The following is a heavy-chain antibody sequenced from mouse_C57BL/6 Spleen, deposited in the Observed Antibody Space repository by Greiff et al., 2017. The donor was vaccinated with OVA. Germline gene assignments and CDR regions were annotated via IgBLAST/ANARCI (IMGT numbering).Heavy chain of an antibody. CDR2: ISYSGST. Sequence: EVKLMESGPGMVKPSQSLSLTCTVTGYSITSGYDWHWIRHFPGNKLEWMGYISYSGSTNYNPSLKSRISITHDTSKNHFFLKLNSVTTEDTATYYCARADYGNRFAYWGQGTLVTVSA. D-gene: IGHD2-1*01. CDR3: ARADYGNRFAY. CDR1: GYSITSGYD. V-gene: IGHV3-1*01. J-gene: IGHJ3*01.